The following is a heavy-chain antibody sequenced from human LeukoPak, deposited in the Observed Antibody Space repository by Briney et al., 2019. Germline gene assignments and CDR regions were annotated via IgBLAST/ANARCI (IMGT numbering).Heavy chain of an antibody. J-gene: IGHJ4*02. CDR1: GFTFSSYA. CDR3: AKDDRIQTRRYSYNY. CDR2: IGSSGDIT. V-gene: IGHV3-23*01. D-gene: IGHD5-18*01. Sequence: PGGSLRLSCAASGFTFSSYAMSWVRQAPGMGLEWVSSIGSSGDITYYADSVKGRFTISRDNSKNTLYLQMNSLRAEDTAVYYCAKDDRIQTRRYSYNYWGQGTLVTVSS.